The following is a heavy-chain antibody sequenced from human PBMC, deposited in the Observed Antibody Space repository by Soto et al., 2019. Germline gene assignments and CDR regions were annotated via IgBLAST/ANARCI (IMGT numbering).Heavy chain of an antibody. J-gene: IGHJ4*02. CDR1: GFTFSSYG. CDR2: ISYDGSNK. D-gene: IGHD3-10*01. Sequence: GGSLRLSCAASGFTFSSYGMHWVRQAPGKGLEWVAVISYDGSNKYYADSVKGRFTISRDNSKNTLYLQMNSLRAEDTAVYYCAKDLPLWFGEFLFDYWGQGTLVTVSS. CDR3: AKDLPLWFGEFLFDY. V-gene: IGHV3-30*18.